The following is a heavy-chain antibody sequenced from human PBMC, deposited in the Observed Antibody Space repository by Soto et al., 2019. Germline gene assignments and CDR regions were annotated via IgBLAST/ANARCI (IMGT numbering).Heavy chain of an antibody. Sequence: PSETLSLTCTVSGGSISSGGYYWSWIRQHPGKGLEWIGYIYYSGSTYYNPSLKSRVTISVDTSKNQFSLKLSSVTAADTAVYYCARGEIVVVPAATPWGGMDVWGQGTTVTVS. D-gene: IGHD2-2*01. CDR3: ARGEIVVVPAATPWGGMDV. CDR2: IYYSGST. J-gene: IGHJ6*02. V-gene: IGHV4-31*03. CDR1: GGSISSGGYY.